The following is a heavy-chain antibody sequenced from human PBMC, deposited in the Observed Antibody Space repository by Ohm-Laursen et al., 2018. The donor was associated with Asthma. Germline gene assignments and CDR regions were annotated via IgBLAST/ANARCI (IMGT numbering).Heavy chain of an antibody. Sequence: GASVKVSCKASGGTFSSYAISWVRQAPGQGLEWMGGITPIFGTANYAQKFQGRVTITADESTSTAYMELSSLRSEDTAVYYCAITAGGSSQHIFDYWGQGTLVTVSS. D-gene: IGHD2-15*01. J-gene: IGHJ4*02. CDR1: GGTFSSYA. V-gene: IGHV1-69*13. CDR2: ITPIFGTA. CDR3: AITAGGSSQHIFDY.